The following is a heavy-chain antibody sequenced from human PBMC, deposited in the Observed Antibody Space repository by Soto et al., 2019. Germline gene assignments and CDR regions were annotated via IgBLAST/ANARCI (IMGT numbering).Heavy chain of an antibody. CDR2: ISGGGSGA. J-gene: IGHJ4*02. D-gene: IGHD2-15*01. Sequence: EVQLLESGGGLVQPGGSLRLSCTASGFTFSDHVMTWVRQAPGKGLEWLSGISGGGSGAYYEDSVKGRFTVSRANSNNTLFLQMDSLRVEDTAVYYCSIDLWWYTHWGQGTLVTVSS. CDR1: GFTFSDHV. CDR3: SIDLWWYTH. V-gene: IGHV3-23*01.